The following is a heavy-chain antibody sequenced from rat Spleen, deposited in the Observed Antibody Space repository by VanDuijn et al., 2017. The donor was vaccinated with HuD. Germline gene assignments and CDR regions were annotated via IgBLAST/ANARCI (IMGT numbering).Heavy chain of an antibody. V-gene: IGHV5-31*01. CDR2: ISNIDDT. J-gene: IGHJ3*01. Sequence: EVQLVESGGGRVQPGRSLRLSCVASGITFNNYWMTWIRQAPGKGLEWVASISNIDDTYYSDSVKGRFSVSRDNAKSTLYLQMDSLRSEDTATYYCTTRPYYSSLNWFPYWGQGTLVTVSS. CDR1: GITFNNYW. D-gene: IGHD1-2*01. CDR3: TTRPYYSSLNWFPY.